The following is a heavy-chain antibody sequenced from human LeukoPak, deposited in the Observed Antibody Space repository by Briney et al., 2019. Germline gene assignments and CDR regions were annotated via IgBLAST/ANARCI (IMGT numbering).Heavy chain of an antibody. D-gene: IGHD2-15*01. CDR1: GFTFSTYS. V-gene: IGHV3-48*01. Sequence: PGGSLRLSCAASGFTFSTYSMNWVRQAPGKGLEWVSYISISSGIIYYADSVKGRFTISRDNAKNSLYLQMNSLRAEDTAVYYCSGGNCYSWGFDYWGQGTLVTVSS. CDR3: SGGNCYSWGFDY. CDR2: ISISSGII. J-gene: IGHJ4*02.